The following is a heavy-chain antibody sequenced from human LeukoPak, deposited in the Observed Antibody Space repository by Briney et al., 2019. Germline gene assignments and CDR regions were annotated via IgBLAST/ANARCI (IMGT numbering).Heavy chain of an antibody. J-gene: IGHJ4*02. CDR2: ISAYSGNT. Sequence: ASVKVSCKASGYTFSHYGISWVRQAPGQGLEWMGWISAYSGNTKHAQKFQGRVTMTTDTSTSTAYMDLRSLRSDDTAMYYCARDRVGADFDFWGQGTLVTVSS. D-gene: IGHD1-26*01. CDR1: GYTFSHYG. CDR3: ARDRVGADFDF. V-gene: IGHV1-18*01.